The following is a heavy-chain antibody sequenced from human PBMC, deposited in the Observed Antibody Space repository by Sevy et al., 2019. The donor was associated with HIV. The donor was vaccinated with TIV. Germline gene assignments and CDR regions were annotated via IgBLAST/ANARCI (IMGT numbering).Heavy chain of an antibody. CDR1: GFTFSSYG. CDR2: IWYDGSNK. D-gene: IGHD3-3*01. J-gene: IGHJ3*02. V-gene: IGHV3-33*01. CDR3: ARGRFLEWLLSHAFDI. Sequence: GGSLRLSCAASGFTFSSYGMHWVRQAPGKGLEWVAVIWYDGSNKYYADSVKGRFTISRDNSKNTLYLQMNSLRAEDKAVYYCARGRFLEWLLSHAFDIWGQGTMVTVSS.